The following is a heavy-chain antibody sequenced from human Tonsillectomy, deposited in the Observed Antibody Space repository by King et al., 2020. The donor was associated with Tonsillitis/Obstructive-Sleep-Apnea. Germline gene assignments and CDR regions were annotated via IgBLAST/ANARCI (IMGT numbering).Heavy chain of an antibody. CDR2: ISGSGGST. V-gene: IGHV3-23*04. J-gene: IGHJ4*02. D-gene: IGHD2-2*01. CDR1: GFTFSSYA. CDR3: AKDRDIVVVPAAADY. Sequence: VQLVESGGGLVQPGGSLRLSCAASGFTFSSYAMSWVRQAPGKGLEWVSAISGSGGSTYYADSVKGRFTISRDTSKNTLYLQMNRLRAEDTAVYYCAKDRDIVVVPAAADYWGQGTLVTVSS.